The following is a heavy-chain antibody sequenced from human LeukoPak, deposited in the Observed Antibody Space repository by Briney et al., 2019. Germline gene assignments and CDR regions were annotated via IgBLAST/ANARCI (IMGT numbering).Heavy chain of an antibody. CDR3: ARVILWFGVRDAFDI. CDR1: GGSFSGYY. CDR2: INHSGST. D-gene: IGHD3-10*01. V-gene: IGHV4-34*01. J-gene: IGHJ3*02. Sequence: PSETLSLTCAVHGGSFSGYYWSCSRQPPRERLEWIGEINHSGSTNYNPSLKSRVTISVDTSKSQFSLKLSSVTAADTAVYYCARVILWFGVRDAFDIWGQGTMVTVSS.